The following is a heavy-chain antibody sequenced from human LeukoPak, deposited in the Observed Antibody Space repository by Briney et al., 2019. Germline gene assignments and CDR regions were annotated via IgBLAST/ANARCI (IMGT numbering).Heavy chain of an antibody. V-gene: IGHV1-69*06. J-gene: IGHJ4*02. D-gene: IGHD6-13*01. CDR1: GGTFSSYA. Sequence: SVKVSCKASGGTFSSYAISWVRQAPGQGLEWMGGIIPIFGTANYAQKFQGGVTITADKSTSTAYMELSSLRSEDTAVYYCARAPLVRIAAAGYFDYWGQGTLVTVSS. CDR3: ARAPLVRIAAAGYFDY. CDR2: IIPIFGTA.